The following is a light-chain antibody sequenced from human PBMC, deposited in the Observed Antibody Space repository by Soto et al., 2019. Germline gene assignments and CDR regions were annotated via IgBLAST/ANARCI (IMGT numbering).Light chain of an antibody. CDR3: SSYAGNNNLYV. Sequence: QSALTQPPSASGSPGQSVTISCTGTSSDVGTYNYVSWYQQHPGKAPKLMIYEVNKRPAGVPDRFSGYKSGIMASLTVSGLQAEDEADYYCSSYAGNNNLYVFGTGTKVTVL. J-gene: IGLJ1*01. CDR2: EVN. V-gene: IGLV2-8*01. CDR1: SSDVGTYNY.